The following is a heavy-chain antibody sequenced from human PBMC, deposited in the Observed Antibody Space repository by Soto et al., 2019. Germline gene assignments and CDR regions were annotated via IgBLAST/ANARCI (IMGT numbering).Heavy chain of an antibody. CDR2: ITWNSGTA. Sequence: DVQLVESGGGLVQPGRSLRLSCAASGFTFDDYAMHWVRQAPGKGLEWVSGITWNSGTALYADSVKGRFSISRDNARSSLYLQMNSLRPEDTALYYCAKRPGGENWYFDGWGRGTLVTVSS. D-gene: IGHD2-21*01. J-gene: IGHJ2*01. CDR1: GFTFDDYA. CDR3: AKRPGGENWYFDG. V-gene: IGHV3-9*01.